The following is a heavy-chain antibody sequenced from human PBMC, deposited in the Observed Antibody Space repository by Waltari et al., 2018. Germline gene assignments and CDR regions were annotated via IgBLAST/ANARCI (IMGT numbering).Heavy chain of an antibody. CDR1: GGTFSSYA. J-gene: IGHJ4*02. D-gene: IGHD3-10*01. CDR3: ARDLGSRFWGWAGYGSGSAGSSS. Sequence: QVQLVQSGAEVKKPGSSVKVSCKASGGTFSSYAISWVRQAPGQGLEWMGGIIPIFGTATYAQKCQGRVTITADESTSTAYMELSSLRSEDTAVYYCARDLGSRFWGWAGYGSGSAGSSSWGQGTLVTVSS. V-gene: IGHV1-69*13. CDR2: IIPIFGTA.